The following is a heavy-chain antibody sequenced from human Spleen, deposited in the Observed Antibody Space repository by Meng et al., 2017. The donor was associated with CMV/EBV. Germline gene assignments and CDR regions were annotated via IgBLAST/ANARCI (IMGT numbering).Heavy chain of an antibody. J-gene: IGHJ4*02. V-gene: IGHV3-72*01. CDR2: IRNKASSYTT. Sequence: ASGFTFSDHYMDWVRQAPGKGLEWVARIRNKASSYTTEYAASVRGRFTISRDDSKLLYLQMNSLKTEDTAVYYCARTSGTTRDFDYWGQGTLVTVSS. CDR3: ARTSGTTRDFDY. D-gene: IGHD1/OR15-1a*01. CDR1: GFTFSDHY.